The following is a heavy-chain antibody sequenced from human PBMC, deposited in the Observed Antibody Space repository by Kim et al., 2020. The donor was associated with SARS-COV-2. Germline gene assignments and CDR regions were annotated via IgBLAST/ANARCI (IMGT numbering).Heavy chain of an antibody. CDR1: GGTFSSYA. J-gene: IGHJ3*02. V-gene: IGHV1-69*06. CDR3: ARDLALYCGGDCYSGAFDI. Sequence: SVKVSCKASGGTFSSYAISWVRQAPGQGLEWMGGIIPIFGTANYAQRFQGRVTITADKSTYTAYMDLSSLRSEDTAVYYCARDLALYCGGDCYSGAFDIGGQGTMVTVSS. CDR2: IIPIFGTA. D-gene: IGHD2-21*02.